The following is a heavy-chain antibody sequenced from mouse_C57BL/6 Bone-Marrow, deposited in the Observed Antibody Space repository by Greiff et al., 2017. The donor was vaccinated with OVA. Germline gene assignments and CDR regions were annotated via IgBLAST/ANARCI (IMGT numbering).Heavy chain of an antibody. Sequence: VQLQESGAELVRPGASVTLSCKASGYTFTDYEMHWVKQTPVHGLEWIGAIDPETGGTAYNQKFKGKAILTADKSSSTAYMELRSLTSEDSAVYYCTRRHSSGYNDYWGQGTTLTVSS. D-gene: IGHD3-1*01. CDR1: GYTFTDYE. CDR3: TRRHSSGYNDY. V-gene: IGHV1-15*01. CDR2: IDPETGGT. J-gene: IGHJ2*01.